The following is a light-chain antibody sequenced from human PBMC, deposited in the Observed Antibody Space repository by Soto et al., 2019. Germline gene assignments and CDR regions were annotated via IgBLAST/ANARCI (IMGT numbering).Light chain of an antibody. CDR1: QNISVW. V-gene: IGKV1-5*01. Sequence: DIQMTQSPSTLSASVGDGVTITCRASQNISVWLAWYQQRPGKAPKFLMYDASSLETGVPSRFSGSGSGTEFTLTIRSLQPDDSATYYCQQLNSYPFTFGPGTKVDIK. J-gene: IGKJ3*01. CDR2: DAS. CDR3: QQLNSYPFT.